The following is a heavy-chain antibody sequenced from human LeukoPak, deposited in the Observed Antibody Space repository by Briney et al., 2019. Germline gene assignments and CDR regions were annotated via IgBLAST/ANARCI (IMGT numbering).Heavy chain of an antibody. J-gene: IGHJ4*02. CDR2: IASKDHGGTR. CDR1: GFTFGDHS. D-gene: IGHD5/OR15-5a*01. CDR3: ARHQIVSLDY. Sequence: GGSLRLSCTASGFTFGDHSISWVRQAPGKGLEWVGFIASKDHGGTREYAASLKGRFSISRDDSKSIAYLQMNSLKIEDTAVYYCARHQIVSLDYWGPGTLVTVSS. V-gene: IGHV3-49*04.